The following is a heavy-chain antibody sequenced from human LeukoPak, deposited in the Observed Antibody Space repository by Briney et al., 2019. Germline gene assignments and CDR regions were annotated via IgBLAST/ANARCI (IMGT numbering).Heavy chain of an antibody. J-gene: IGHJ3*02. D-gene: IGHD1-1*01. CDR3: ARSHLEAFDI. CDR1: GGSISSYY. Sequence: SETLSHTCTVSGGSISSYYWSWIRQPPGKGLEWIGYIYYSGSTNYNPSLKSRVTISVDTSKNQFSLKLSSVTAADTAVYYCARSHLEAFDIWGQRTMVTVSS. V-gene: IGHV4-59*01. CDR2: IYYSGST.